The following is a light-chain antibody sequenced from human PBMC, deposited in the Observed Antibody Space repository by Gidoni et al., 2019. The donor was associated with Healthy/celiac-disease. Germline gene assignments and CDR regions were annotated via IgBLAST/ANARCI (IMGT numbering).Light chain of an antibody. J-gene: IGKJ4*01. CDR1: QSVSSY. CDR2: DAS. Sequence: DIVLTQSPATLSLSPGERATLSCRTSQSVSSYVARYQQKPGQPPSLLIYDASNRATGIPARFSGSGSGTDFTLTISSLEPEDFAVYYCQPRSNWPLTFGGGTKVEIK. CDR3: QPRSNWPLT. V-gene: IGKV3-11*01.